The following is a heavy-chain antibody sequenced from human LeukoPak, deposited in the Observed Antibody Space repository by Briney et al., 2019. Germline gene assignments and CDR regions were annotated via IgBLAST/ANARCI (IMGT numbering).Heavy chain of an antibody. Sequence: PSETLSLTCAVYGGSFSAYYWSWIRQPPGKGLEWIGEINHSGSTNYNPSLKSRVTISVDTSKNQFSLKLSSVTAADTAVYYCARHNRPWYSSGWYVAFDIWGQGTMVTVSS. D-gene: IGHD6-19*01. CDR2: INHSGST. CDR1: GGSFSAYY. CDR3: ARHNRPWYSSGWYVAFDI. J-gene: IGHJ3*02. V-gene: IGHV4-34*01.